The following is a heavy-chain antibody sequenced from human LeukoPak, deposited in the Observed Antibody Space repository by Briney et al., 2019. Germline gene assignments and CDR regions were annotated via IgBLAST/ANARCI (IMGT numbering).Heavy chain of an antibody. CDR3: AKGLRLENWFDP. V-gene: IGHV6-1*01. Sequence: SQTLSLTCAISGDSVSNTGVAWNWIRQSPSRGLEWLGRTYYRSKWYYEYALSVKSRVTINPDTSKNQFSLQLNSVTPEDTAVYYCAKGLRLENWFDPWGQGTLVTVSS. J-gene: IGHJ5*02. CDR2: TYYRSKWYY. CDR1: GDSVSNTGVA. D-gene: IGHD5-12*01.